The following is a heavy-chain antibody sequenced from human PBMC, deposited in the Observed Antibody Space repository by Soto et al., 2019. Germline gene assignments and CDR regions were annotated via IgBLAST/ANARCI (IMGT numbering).Heavy chain of an antibody. CDR3: ARQSSDSSGYYYAY. V-gene: IGHV4-39*01. CDR1: GGSISSSSYY. CDR2: IYSLGNT. J-gene: IGHJ4*02. D-gene: IGHD3-22*01. Sequence: QMQLQESGPGLVKPSETLSLTCTVSGGSISSSSYYWGWIRQPPGQGLEWLGTIYSLGNTSYNPSLKSRATISVDKAKSQLFLKLSSVAAPDTAVYYCARQSSDSSGYYYAYWGQGTLVTVSS.